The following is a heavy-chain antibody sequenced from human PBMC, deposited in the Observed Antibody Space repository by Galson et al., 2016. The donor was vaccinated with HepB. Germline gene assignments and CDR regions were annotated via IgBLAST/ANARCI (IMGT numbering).Heavy chain of an antibody. J-gene: IGHJ4*02. V-gene: IGHV1-46*01. Sequence: SVKVSCKASGYTFINNYIHWVRQAPGKGLEWMGIVNPSGGSATYAQSFEGRVTMTRDSSTSTVFMGLSRLTSEDTAIYYCARGVYASFLGGLDYWGQGTLVTVSS. CDR3: ARGVYASFLGGLDY. D-gene: IGHD6-6*01. CDR1: GYTFINNY. CDR2: VNPSGGSA.